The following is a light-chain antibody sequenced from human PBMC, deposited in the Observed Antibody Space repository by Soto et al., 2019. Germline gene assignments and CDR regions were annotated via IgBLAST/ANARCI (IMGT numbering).Light chain of an antibody. CDR2: GAS. CDR1: QSVTSNS. J-gene: IGKJ2*01. V-gene: IGKV3-20*01. Sequence: EIVLTQSPGTLSLSPGERATLSCRASQSVTSNSLAWYQHKPGQAPRLLIYGASSRATDIPDRFSGSGSGTDFPLTISELEPEDFAVYYCHHYGSSPPYTVGPGTKLEIK. CDR3: HHYGSSPPYT.